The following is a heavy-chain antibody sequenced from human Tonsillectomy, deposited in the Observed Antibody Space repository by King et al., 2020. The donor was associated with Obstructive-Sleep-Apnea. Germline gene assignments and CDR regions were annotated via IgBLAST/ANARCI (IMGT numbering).Heavy chain of an antibody. Sequence: VQLQQWGAGLLKPSETLSLTCAVYGGSFSGYYWSWIRQPPGKGLEWIGEINHSGSTNYNPSLKSRVTISVDTSKNQFSLKLSSVTAADTAVYYCARIPVVVVPAAIPPYYCYGIDVWRQGPTVTVSS. CDR1: GGSFSGYY. CDR2: INHSGST. D-gene: IGHD2-2*01. CDR3: ARIPVVVVPAAIPPYYCYGIDV. V-gene: IGHV4-34*01. J-gene: IGHJ6*02.